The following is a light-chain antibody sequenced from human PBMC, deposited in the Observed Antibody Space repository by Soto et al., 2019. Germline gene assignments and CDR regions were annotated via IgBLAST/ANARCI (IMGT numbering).Light chain of an antibody. J-gene: IGLJ2*01. CDR2: DNN. Sequence: QSVLTQPPSVSAAPGQKVTISCSGSSSNIGNNYVSWYQQLPGTAPKLLIYDNNKRPSGIPDRFSGSKSGTSATLGITGLQTGDEGDYYCGTWDSSRSAVVFGGGTKLTVL. CDR1: SSNIGNNY. V-gene: IGLV1-51*01. CDR3: GTWDSSRSAVV.